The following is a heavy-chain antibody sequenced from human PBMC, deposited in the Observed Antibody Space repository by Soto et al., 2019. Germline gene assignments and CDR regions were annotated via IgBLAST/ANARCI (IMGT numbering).Heavy chain of an antibody. V-gene: IGHV3-23*01. Sequence: EVQLLESGGGLVQPGGSLRLSCAASGFTFSSYAMSWVCQAPGKGLEWVSAISGSGGSTYYADSVKGRFTISRDNSKNTLYLQMNSLRAEDTAVYYCATARRDHSPFDYWGQGTLVTVSS. CDR3: ATARRDHSPFDY. CDR2: ISGSGGST. J-gene: IGHJ4*02. CDR1: GFTFSSYA.